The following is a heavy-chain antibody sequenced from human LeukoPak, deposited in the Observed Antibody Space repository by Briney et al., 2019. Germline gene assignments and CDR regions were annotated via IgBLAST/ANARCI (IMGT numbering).Heavy chain of an antibody. CDR3: ARDNSLGATAGY. V-gene: IGHV1-2*02. CDR1: GSSFTDPY. J-gene: IGHJ4*02. Sequence: ASVTVSCKASGSSFTDPYIHWVWQAPGQGLEWMGWSNPNSGSTNYAHKFQGRVTMTRDTSINTAYMELSRLRSDDTAVYYCARDNSLGATAGYWGQGTLVTVSS. CDR2: SNPNSGST. D-gene: IGHD7-27*01.